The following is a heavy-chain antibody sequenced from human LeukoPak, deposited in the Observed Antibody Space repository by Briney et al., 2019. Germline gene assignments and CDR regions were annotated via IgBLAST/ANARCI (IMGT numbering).Heavy chain of an antibody. V-gene: IGHV3-30*03. J-gene: IGHJ4*02. Sequence: GRSLRLSCAASAFTLSLYGMHWVRQAPGKGLEWVAFISYDASNKSYADFVKGRFTISRDNSKNKVYLQMNSLRAEDTAVYYCARVRVGATWHWGQGTLVTVSS. CDR3: ARVRVGATWH. CDR2: ISYDASNK. D-gene: IGHD1-26*01. CDR1: AFTLSLYG.